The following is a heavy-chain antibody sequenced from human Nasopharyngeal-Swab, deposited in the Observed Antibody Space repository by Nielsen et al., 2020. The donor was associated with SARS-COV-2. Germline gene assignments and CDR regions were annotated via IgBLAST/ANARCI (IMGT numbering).Heavy chain of an antibody. CDR1: GFTVSSYW. J-gene: IGHJ4*02. V-gene: IGHV3-7*01. CDR3: ARDGLRFLEWLAHDY. D-gene: IGHD3-3*01. CDR2: IKQDGSEK. Sequence: GRSLRLSCAASGFTVSSYWMSWVRQAPGKGLEWVANIKQDGSEKYYVDSVKGRFTISRDNAKNSLYLQMNSLRAEDTAVYYCARDGLRFLEWLAHDYWGQGTLVTVSS.